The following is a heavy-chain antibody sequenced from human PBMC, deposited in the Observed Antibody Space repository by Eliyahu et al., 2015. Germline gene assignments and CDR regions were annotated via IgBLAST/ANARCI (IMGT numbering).Heavy chain of an antibody. CDR1: GFXXXXXA. CDR2: ISYDASNK. V-gene: IGHV3-30*16. Sequence: QVQLVESGGGVVQPGRSLRLXCAASGFXXXXXAIHRVRQAPGKGLGWVAVISYDASNKYYADSVKGRFTISRDNSKSTLYLQMDSLRTEDTALYYCARDLRVSSWNYSGLLGYWGQGTPVTVSS. J-gene: IGHJ4*02. D-gene: IGHD1-7*01. CDR3: ARDLRVSSWNYSGLLGY.